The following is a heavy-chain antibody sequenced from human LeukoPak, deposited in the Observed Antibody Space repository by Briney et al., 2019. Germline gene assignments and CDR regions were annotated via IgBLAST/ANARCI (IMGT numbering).Heavy chain of an antibody. V-gene: IGHV3-33*06. CDR1: GFTFSNYG. J-gene: IGHJ4*02. Sequence: GGSLRLSCEASGFTFSNYGMHWVRQAPGKGLEWVAVIWYDGSTKHYADSVKGRFTISRDNSKNTLYLQMNSLRAEDTAVYYCTKDQMLGGSGWSNFDYWGQGTLVTVSS. CDR2: IWYDGSTK. D-gene: IGHD6-19*01. CDR3: TKDQMLGGSGWSNFDY.